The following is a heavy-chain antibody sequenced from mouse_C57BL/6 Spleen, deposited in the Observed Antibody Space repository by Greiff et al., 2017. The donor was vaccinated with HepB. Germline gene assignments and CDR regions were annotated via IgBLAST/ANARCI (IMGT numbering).Heavy chain of an antibody. J-gene: IGHJ3*01. CDR2: IYPGSGNT. CDR3: ARDPTAQATAWFAY. V-gene: IGHV1-76*01. CDR1: GYTFTDYY. D-gene: IGHD3-2*02. Sequence: VMLVESGAELVRPGASVKLSCKASGYTFTDYYINWVKQRPGQGLEWIARIYPGSGNTYYNEKFKGKATLTAEKSSSTAYMQLSSLTSEDSAVYFCARDPTAQATAWFAYWGQGTLVTVSA.